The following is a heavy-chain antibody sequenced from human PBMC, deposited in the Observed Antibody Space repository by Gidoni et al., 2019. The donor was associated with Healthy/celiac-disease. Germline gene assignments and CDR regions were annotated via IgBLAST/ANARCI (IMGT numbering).Heavy chain of an antibody. CDR2: INPSGGST. CDR3: ARVRGGGSGSYYPPLDY. Sequence: QVQLVQSGAEVKKPGASVTVSCKASGYPFTSYYMHWVRQAPGQGLEWMGIINPSGGSTSYEQKFQGRVTMTRDTSTSTVYMELSSLRSEDTAVYYCARVRGGGSGSYYPPLDYWGQGTLVTVSS. D-gene: IGHD3-10*01. J-gene: IGHJ4*02. CDR1: GYPFTSYY. V-gene: IGHV1-46*03.